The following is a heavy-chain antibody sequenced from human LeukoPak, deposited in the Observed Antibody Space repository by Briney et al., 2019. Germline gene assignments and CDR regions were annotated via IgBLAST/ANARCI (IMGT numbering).Heavy chain of an antibody. CDR1: GGSFSGYY. J-gene: IGHJ5*02. CDR3: ASKPLKYSYGPLKAYNWFDP. Sequence: SETLSLTCAVYGGSFSGYYWSWIRQPPGKGLEWIGEINHSGSTNYNPSLKSRVTISVDTSKNQFSLKLSSVTAADTAVYYCASKPLKYSYGPLKAYNWFDPWGQGTLVTVSS. CDR2: INHSGST. D-gene: IGHD5-18*01. V-gene: IGHV4-34*01.